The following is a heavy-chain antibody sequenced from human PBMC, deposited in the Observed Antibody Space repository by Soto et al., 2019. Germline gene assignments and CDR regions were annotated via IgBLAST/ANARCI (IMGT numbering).Heavy chain of an antibody. CDR3: ARDISRDWYFDL. CDR2: ISSSSSTI. CDR1: GFTFSSYS. Sequence: GGSLRLSCAASGFTFSSYSMNWVRQAPGKGLEWVSYISSSSSTIYYADSVKGRFTISRDNAKNSLYLQMNSLRAEDSAVSYCARDISRDWYFDLWGRGTLVTVSS. J-gene: IGHJ2*01. V-gene: IGHV3-48*04. D-gene: IGHD3-9*01.